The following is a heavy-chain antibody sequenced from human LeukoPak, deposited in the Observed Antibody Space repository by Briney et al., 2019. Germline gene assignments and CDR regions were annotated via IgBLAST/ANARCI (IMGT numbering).Heavy chain of an antibody. Sequence: GGSLRLSCAASGLTFSSYWMSWVRQAPGKGLEWVANIKQDGSEKNYVDSVKGRFSISRDNAKNSLYLQMNSLRAEDTAVYYCARRLISMVTNDAFDIWGQGTMVTVSS. D-gene: IGHD3-10*01. CDR3: ARRLISMVTNDAFDI. CDR1: GLTFSSYW. J-gene: IGHJ3*02. V-gene: IGHV3-7*02. CDR2: IKQDGSEK.